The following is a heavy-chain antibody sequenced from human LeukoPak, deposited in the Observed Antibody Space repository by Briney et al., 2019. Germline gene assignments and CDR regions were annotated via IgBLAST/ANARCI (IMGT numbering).Heavy chain of an antibody. D-gene: IGHD5-24*01. V-gene: IGHV3-21*01. CDR2: ISSSSGYI. CDR1: GFTFSSYS. Sequence: GGSLRLSCAASGFTFSSYSMTWVRQAPGKGLEWVSSISSSSGYIYYADSVKGRFTISRDNAKNSLYLQMNSLRAEETAVYYCARDMSYNLFFDYWGQGTLVTVSS. CDR3: ARDMSYNLFFDY. J-gene: IGHJ4*02.